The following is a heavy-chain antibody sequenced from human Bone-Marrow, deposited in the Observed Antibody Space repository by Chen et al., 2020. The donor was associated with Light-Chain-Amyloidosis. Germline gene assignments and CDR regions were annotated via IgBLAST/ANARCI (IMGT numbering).Heavy chain of an antibody. V-gene: IGHV4-34*01. Sequence: QVQLQQWGAGLLKPSETLSLTCAVYGGSFSGYYWSWIRQPPGKGLEWIGEINHSGSTNYNPSLKSRVTISIDTSKNQFSLKLSSVTAADTAVYYCARSRPFYGSGSYYTLWWFDPWGQGILVTVSS. J-gene: IGHJ5*02. D-gene: IGHD3-10*01. CDR1: GGSFSGYY. CDR3: ARSRPFYGSGSYYTLWWFDP. CDR2: INHSGST.